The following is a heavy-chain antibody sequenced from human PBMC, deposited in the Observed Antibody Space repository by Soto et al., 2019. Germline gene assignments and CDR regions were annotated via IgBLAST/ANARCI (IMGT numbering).Heavy chain of an antibody. CDR1: GFSLGTRGVG. Sequence: QITLKESGPTLVKPTQTLTLTCTFSGFSLGTRGVGVAWIRQPPGKALEWLAHIYWNDDKRYSPSLKSRLTITKDASENQVVLIMTNMDPVDTATYYCAHCEAAAVHCAYWGQGTLVTVSS. CDR2: IYWNDDK. CDR3: AHCEAAAVHCAY. D-gene: IGHD2-2*01. J-gene: IGHJ4*02. V-gene: IGHV2-5*01.